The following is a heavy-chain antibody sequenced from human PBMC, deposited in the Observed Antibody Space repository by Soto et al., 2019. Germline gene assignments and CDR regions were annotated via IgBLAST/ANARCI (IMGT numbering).Heavy chain of an antibody. CDR1: EIYA. J-gene: IGHJ4*02. D-gene: IGHD3-22*01. V-gene: IGHV3-23*01. CDR2: ISGSGGST. Sequence: PGGSLRLSCAASEIYAMTWVRQAPGKGLEWVSTISGSGGSTYYADSVKGRFTISRDNSKDTVYLQMNSVRADDTAVYYCAKAPVDYDSSGYWFDYWDQGTLVTVSS. CDR3: AKAPVDYDSSGYWFDY.